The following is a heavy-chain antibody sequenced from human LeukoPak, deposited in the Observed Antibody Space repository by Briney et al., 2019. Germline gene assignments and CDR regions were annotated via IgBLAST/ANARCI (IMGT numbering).Heavy chain of an antibody. CDR1: GDSVTSRGYS. J-gene: IGHJ3*02. V-gene: IGHV4-31*03. CDR2: ISYSGDT. D-gene: IGHD2-21*02. Sequence: PSQTLSLTCTVSGDSVTSRGYSWTWIRQPPGKGLEWMGNISYSGDTHYNSSLKSRLTISVDASKNQFSLRLTSVTAADTAVYFCARDVLLTSSPDAFDIWGRGTMVLVSA. CDR3: ARDVLLTSSPDAFDI.